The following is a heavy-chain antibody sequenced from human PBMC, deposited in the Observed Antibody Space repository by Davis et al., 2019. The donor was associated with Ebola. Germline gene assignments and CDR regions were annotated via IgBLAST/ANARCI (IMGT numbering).Heavy chain of an antibody. V-gene: IGHV3-21*01. CDR1: GFTFSSYS. Sequence: GESLKISCAASGFTFSSYSMNWVRQAPGKGLEWVSSISSSSSYIYYAGSVKGRFTISRDNAKNSLYLQMNSLRAEDTAVYYCATKALMDVWGQGTTVTVSS. CDR3: ATKALMDV. CDR2: ISSSSSYI. J-gene: IGHJ6*02.